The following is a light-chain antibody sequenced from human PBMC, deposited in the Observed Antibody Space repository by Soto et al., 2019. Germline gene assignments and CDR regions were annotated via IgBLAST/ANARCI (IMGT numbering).Light chain of an antibody. V-gene: IGLV1-47*01. CDR2: RNN. J-gene: IGLJ1*01. Sequence: QSVLTQPPSASGTPGQRVTISCSGSSSNIGSNYVYWYQQLPGTAPKLLIYRNNQRPSGVPDRFSGSKSGTSASLAISGLRSEDEADYYCAAWDDSRRIVFGPGTKLTVL. CDR1: SSNIGSNY. CDR3: AAWDDSRRIV.